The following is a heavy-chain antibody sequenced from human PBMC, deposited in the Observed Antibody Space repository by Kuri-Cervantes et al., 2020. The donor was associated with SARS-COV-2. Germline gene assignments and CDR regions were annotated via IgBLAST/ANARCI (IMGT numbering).Heavy chain of an antibody. CDR2: INSDGSST. J-gene: IGHJ4*02. CDR1: GFTFSNYW. V-gene: IGHV3-74*01. D-gene: IGHD6-19*01. Sequence: GGSLRLSCAASGFTFSNYWMHWVRQGPGKGLVWVSRINSDGSSTSYADSVKGRFTISRDNAKNTLYLQMNSLRAEDTAVYYCARPLMAGLHYFDFWGQGTLVTVSS. CDR3: ARPLMAGLHYFDF.